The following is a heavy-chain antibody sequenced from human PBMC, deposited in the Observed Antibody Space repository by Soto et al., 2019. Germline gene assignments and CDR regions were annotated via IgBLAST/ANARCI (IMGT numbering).Heavy chain of an antibody. CDR3: AKDFDSGLFDY. D-gene: IGHD3-9*01. Sequence: GGSLRLSCAASGFTFSSYGMHWVRQAPGKGLEWVAVISYDGSNKYYADSVKGRFTISRDNSKNTLFLQMNSLRAEDTAVYYCAKDFDSGLFDYWGQGTLVTVSS. CDR1: GFTFSSYG. J-gene: IGHJ4*02. V-gene: IGHV3-30*18. CDR2: ISYDGSNK.